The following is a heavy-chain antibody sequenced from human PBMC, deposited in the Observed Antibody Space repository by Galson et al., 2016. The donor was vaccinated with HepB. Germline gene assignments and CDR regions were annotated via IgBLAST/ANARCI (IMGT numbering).Heavy chain of an antibody. CDR2: ISAGSGNT. CDR1: GYTSTTYD. CDR3: ARDLIGNLDV. V-gene: IGHV1-3*01. J-gene: IGHJ6*02. D-gene: IGHD3-16*02. Sequence: SVKVSCKASGYTSTTYDMHWVRQSPRQRLEWMGWISAGSGNTKFSENFQGRVTITRDTSARTHYMELSSLTSEDTAVYYCARDLIGNLDVWGQGTTVTVSS.